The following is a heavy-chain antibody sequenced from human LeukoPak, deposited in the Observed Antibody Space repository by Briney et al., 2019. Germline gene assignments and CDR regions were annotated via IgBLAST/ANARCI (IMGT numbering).Heavy chain of an antibody. V-gene: IGHV4-4*07. CDR2: IYTSGTT. CDR3: ARDGGNKLIDY. Sequence: SDTLSLTCTVSGGSISNYYWSWIRQPAGKGLEWIGRIYTSGTTNYNPSLRSRVTMSVDTSKKQFSLKMSSMTAADTAVYYCARDGGNKLIDYWGQGTLVTVSS. D-gene: IGHD4-23*01. CDR1: GGSISNYY. J-gene: IGHJ4*02.